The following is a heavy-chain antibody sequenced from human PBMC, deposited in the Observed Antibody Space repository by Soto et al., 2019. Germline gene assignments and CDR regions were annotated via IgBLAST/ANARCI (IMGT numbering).Heavy chain of an antibody. CDR3: ARSYYDILNGYGPFDY. D-gene: IGHD3-9*01. J-gene: IGHJ4*02. CDR2: ISSSGSTI. V-gene: IGHV3-11*01. Sequence: PGGSLILSCAASVFTFSDYYMSWIRQAPGKGLEWVSYISSSGSTIYYADSVKGRFTISRDNAKNSLYLQMNSLRAEDTAVYYCARSYYDILNGYGPFDYWGQGTMVTVSS. CDR1: VFTFSDYY.